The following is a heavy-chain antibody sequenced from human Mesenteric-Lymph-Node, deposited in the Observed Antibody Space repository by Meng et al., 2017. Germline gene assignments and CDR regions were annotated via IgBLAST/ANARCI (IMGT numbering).Heavy chain of an antibody. Sequence: QGQVLQSGAEVKGPGASVKVSCKASGGTFSSYAISWVRQAPGQGLEWMGGIIPIFGTANYAQKFQGRVTITTDESTSTAYMELSSLRSEDTAVYYCARGPIVATIRNWFDPWGQGTLVTVSS. D-gene: IGHD5-12*01. CDR2: IIPIFGTA. CDR1: GGTFSSYA. CDR3: ARGPIVATIRNWFDP. J-gene: IGHJ5*02. V-gene: IGHV1-69*05.